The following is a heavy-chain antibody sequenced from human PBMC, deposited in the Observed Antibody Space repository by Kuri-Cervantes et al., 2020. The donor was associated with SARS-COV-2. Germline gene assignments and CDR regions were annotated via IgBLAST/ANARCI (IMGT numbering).Heavy chain of an antibody. Sequence: SQTPSLTCAVYGGYFSGYYCSWIRQTPGKGLEWIGEINQSGNTHYNPSLESRATISVGTSKNQFYLKLSPMTAADTAVYYCARGGSAWYIDYWGQGTLVTVSS. CDR2: INQSGNT. CDR1: GGYFSGYY. D-gene: IGHD6-19*01. V-gene: IGHV4-34*01. CDR3: ARGGSAWYIDY. J-gene: IGHJ4*02.